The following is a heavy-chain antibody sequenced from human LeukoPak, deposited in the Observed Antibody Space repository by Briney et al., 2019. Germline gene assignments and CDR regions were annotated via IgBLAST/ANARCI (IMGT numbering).Heavy chain of an antibody. D-gene: IGHD1-26*01. Sequence: LSLTCAVYGGSFSGYYWTWIRQPPGKGLEWVSYISSSGSTIYYADSVKGRFTISRDNAKNPLYLQMNSLRAEDTAVYYCARVGSHGYFDYWGQGTLVTVSS. CDR3: ARVGSHGYFDY. CDR2: ISSSGSTI. V-gene: IGHV3-11*01. CDR1: GGSFSGYY. J-gene: IGHJ4*02.